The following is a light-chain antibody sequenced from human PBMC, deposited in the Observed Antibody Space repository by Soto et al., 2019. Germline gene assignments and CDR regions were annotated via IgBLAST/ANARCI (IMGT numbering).Light chain of an antibody. J-gene: IGKJ3*01. Sequence: PGERATVSCRASQSVGSNYLAWYQRKPGQAPRLLIYGASSRATGIPDRFSCSGSGTDFTLTISRLEPEDFSVYYCQQYATTPFTFGPGTKVDIK. CDR2: GAS. CDR1: QSVGSNY. V-gene: IGKV3-20*01. CDR3: QQYATTPFT.